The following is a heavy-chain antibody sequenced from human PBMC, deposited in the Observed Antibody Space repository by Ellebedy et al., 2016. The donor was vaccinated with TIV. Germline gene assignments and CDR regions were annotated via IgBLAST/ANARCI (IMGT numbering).Heavy chain of an antibody. CDR2: ISDSGGAT. V-gene: IGHV3-23*01. CDR3: AKDSGLSGWYFDY. D-gene: IGHD6-19*01. J-gene: IGHJ4*02. CDR1: GFTFRSYA. Sequence: GESLKISCAASGFTFRSYAMGWVRQAPGKGLEWISVISDSGGATYYAAPLKGRFTTSRDNSNDTVYLQINSLRPDDTAVYYCAKDSGLSGWYFDYWGQGTLVTVSS.